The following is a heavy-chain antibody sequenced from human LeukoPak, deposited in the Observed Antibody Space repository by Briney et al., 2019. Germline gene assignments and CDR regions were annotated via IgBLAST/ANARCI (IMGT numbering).Heavy chain of an antibody. CDR3: GRHFTGTSGNYYTDS. J-gene: IGHJ5*01. CDR2: ISSTGSN. V-gene: IGHV4-59*08. CDR1: GGSISSYY. Sequence: PSETLSLTCTVSGGSISSYYWSWIRQPPGKGLEWIGYISSTGSNDYNPSLKSRVTISVDTSRNLFSLRLASVTAADTAVYYCGRHFTGTSGNYYTDSWGQGTLVTVSS. D-gene: IGHD3-10*01.